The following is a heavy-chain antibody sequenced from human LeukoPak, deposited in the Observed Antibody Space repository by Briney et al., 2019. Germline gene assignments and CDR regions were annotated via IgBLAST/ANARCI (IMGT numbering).Heavy chain of an antibody. Sequence: GGSLRPSCAASGFSLTNYTMNWVRQAPGKGLEWVSSITSSSTYIYYADSVQGRFTISRDNAKNSLYLQMNSLRAEDTAVYYCARGYDILTGYLKDEPFDYWGQGTLVTVSS. D-gene: IGHD3-9*01. CDR3: ARGYDILTGYLKDEPFDY. V-gene: IGHV3-21*01. CDR1: GFSLTNYT. J-gene: IGHJ4*02. CDR2: ITSSSTYI.